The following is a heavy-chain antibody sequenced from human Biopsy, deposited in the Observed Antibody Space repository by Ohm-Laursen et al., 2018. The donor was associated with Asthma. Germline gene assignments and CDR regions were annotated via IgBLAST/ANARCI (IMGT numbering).Heavy chain of an antibody. J-gene: IGHJ6*02. V-gene: IGHV1-69*13. CDR2: IKSVFGTT. Sequence: SVKVSCKAPGGTFSNFAISWVRQAPGQGLEWLGGIKSVFGTTNYAQKFQGRVTITADESTSTAYMEVASLRSEDTAIYYCARCQVGYSSGWSLLLKKIYYSGMDVWGQGTAVTVSS. D-gene: IGHD6-19*01. CDR1: GGTFSNFA. CDR3: ARCQVGYSSGWSLLLKKIYYSGMDV.